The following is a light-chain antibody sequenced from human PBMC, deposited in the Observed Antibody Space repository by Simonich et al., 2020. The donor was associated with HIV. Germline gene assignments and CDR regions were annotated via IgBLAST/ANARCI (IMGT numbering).Light chain of an antibody. Sequence: QSALTQPASVSGSPGQSITISCTGTSGDFGGYNFVSWYQQHPGEAPKLMIYDVDKQPSGISNRVSGSTSGNTASLTISGLQAEDEGDYYCSSYTSSNTWVFGGGTKLTVL. CDR2: DVD. CDR3: SSYTSSNTWV. J-gene: IGLJ2*01. V-gene: IGLV2-14*01. CDR1: SGDFGGYNF.